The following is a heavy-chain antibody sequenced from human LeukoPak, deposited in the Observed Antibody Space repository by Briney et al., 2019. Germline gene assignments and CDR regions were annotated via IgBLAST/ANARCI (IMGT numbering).Heavy chain of an antibody. V-gene: IGHV5-51*01. Sequence: GESLKISCKGSGYSFTSYWIGWVRQMPGKGLGWMGIIYPGDSDTRYSPSFQGQVTISADKSISTAYLQWSSLKASDTAMYYCARQSQTSYCSSTSCHFDYWGQGTLVTVSS. CDR1: GYSFTSYW. CDR3: ARQSQTSYCSSTSCHFDY. J-gene: IGHJ4*02. CDR2: IYPGDSDT. D-gene: IGHD2-2*01.